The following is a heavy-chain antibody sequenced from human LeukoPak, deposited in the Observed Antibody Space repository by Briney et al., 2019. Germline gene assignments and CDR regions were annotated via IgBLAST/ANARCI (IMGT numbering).Heavy chain of an antibody. CDR2: IYYSGST. CDR1: GGSISSYY. D-gene: IGHD5-12*01. CDR3: AREVASAGLDY. V-gene: IGHV4-59*01. Sequence: SETLSLTCTVSGGSISSYYWSWIRQPPGKGLEWIGYIYYSGSTNYNPSLKSRVTISVDTSKNQFSPKLSSVTAADTAVYYCAREVASAGLDYWGKGTLVTVSS. J-gene: IGHJ4*02.